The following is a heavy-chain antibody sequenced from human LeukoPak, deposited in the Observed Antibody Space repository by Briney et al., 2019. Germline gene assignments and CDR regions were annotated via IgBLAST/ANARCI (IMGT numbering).Heavy chain of an antibody. CDR1: GFTFSSYS. CDR3: ARDNLRAGIQLWPHYYGMDV. V-gene: IGHV3-7*01. J-gene: IGHJ6*02. Sequence: PGGSLRLSCAASGFTFSSYSMSWVRQAPGKGLEWVANIKQDGSEKYYVDSVKGRFTISRDNAKNSLYLQMNSLRAEDTAVYYCARDNLRAGIQLWPHYYGMDVWGQGTTVTVSS. CDR2: IKQDGSEK. D-gene: IGHD5-18*01.